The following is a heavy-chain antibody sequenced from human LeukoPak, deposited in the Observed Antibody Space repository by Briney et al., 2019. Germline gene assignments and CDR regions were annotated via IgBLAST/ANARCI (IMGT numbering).Heavy chain of an antibody. CDR3: ARADSSGSIFDY. D-gene: IGHD3-22*01. CDR1: GFTFSSYS. Sequence: GGSLRLSCAASGFTFSSYSMNWVRQAPGKGLEWVSSISSSSSYIYYADSVKGRFTISRDNGKNSLYLHMDSPRAEDTAVYYCARADSSGSIFDYWGQGTLVTVSS. CDR2: ISSSSSYI. V-gene: IGHV3-21*01. J-gene: IGHJ4*02.